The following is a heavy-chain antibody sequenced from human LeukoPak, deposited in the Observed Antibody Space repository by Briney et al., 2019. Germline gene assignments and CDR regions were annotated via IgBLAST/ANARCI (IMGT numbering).Heavy chain of an antibody. CDR3: AKDLPPYYYDSSGYFLDS. D-gene: IGHD3-22*01. J-gene: IGHJ4*02. CDR1: RXTFSNYA. CDR2: ISGTGRST. Sequence: GGSLRLSCAASRXTFSNYAVSWVRQAPGRGLEWVSAISGTGRSTYYADSVKGRFTISRDNSRNTLYLQMNTLRAEDSAVYYCAKDLPPYYYDSSGYFLDSWGQGTLVTVSS. V-gene: IGHV3-23*01.